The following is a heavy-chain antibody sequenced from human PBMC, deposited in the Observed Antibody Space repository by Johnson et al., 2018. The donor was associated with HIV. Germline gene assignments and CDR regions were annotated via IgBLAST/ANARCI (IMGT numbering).Heavy chain of an antibody. V-gene: IGHV3-30*04. CDR1: GFTFSSYA. Sequence: QVQLVESGGGVVQPGRSLRLSCAASGFTFSSYAMHWVRQAPGKGLEWVAVISYDGSNKYYADSVKGRFTISRDDSKNTLYLQMNSLKTEDTAVYFCTTGDIVVVVAAILLPLHDAFDIWGQGTMVTVFS. CDR2: ISYDGSNK. CDR3: TTGDIVVVVAAILLPLHDAFDI. D-gene: IGHD2-15*01. J-gene: IGHJ3*02.